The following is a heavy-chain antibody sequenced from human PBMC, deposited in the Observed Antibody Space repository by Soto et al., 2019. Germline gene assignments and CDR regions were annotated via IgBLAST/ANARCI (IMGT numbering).Heavy chain of an antibody. J-gene: IGHJ4*02. CDR2: ISGMEDRT. CDR1: GFNLRDQA. D-gene: IGHD3-10*01. Sequence: PGGSLRLSCTASGFNLRDQALSWVRQAPGGGLEWVSGISGMEDRTNYADFVKGRFFISNDRAKNTLNLQLNGLRDDDTAVYYCAKTYTGGWGQGTQVTVSS. CDR3: AKTYTGG. V-gene: IGHV3-23*01.